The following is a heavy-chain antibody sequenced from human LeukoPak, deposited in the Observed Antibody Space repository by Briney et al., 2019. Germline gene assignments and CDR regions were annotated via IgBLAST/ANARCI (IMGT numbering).Heavy chain of an antibody. CDR2: MNPNSGNT. J-gene: IGHJ5*02. V-gene: IGHV1-8*01. CDR3: ARGWSSLEVYDP. D-gene: IGHD6-6*01. CDR1: GYTFTSYD. Sequence: ASVKVSCKASGYTFTSYDINWVRQATGQGLEWMGWMNPNSGNTGYAQKFQGRVTMTRNTSIGTAYMELSSLRSEDTAVYYCARGWSSLEVYDPWGQGTLVTVSS.